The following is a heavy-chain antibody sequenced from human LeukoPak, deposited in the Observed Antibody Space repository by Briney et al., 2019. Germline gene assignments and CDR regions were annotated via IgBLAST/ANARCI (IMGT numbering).Heavy chain of an antibody. CDR1: GYTFTSYG. V-gene: IGHV1-18*01. CDR2: ISAYNGNT. CDR3: AREWEHKYYFDY. Sequence: ASVKVSCKASGYTFTSYGISWVRQAPGQGLEWMGWISAYNGNTNYAQKLQGRVTMTTDTSTSTAYMELRGLRSDDTAVYYCAREWEHKYYFDYWGQGTLVTVSS. J-gene: IGHJ4*02. D-gene: IGHD1-26*01.